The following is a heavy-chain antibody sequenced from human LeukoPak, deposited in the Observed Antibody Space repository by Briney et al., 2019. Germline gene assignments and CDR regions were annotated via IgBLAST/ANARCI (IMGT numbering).Heavy chain of an antibody. CDR3: AANVPGTTYFDP. J-gene: IGHJ4*02. CDR2: INHSGST. D-gene: IGHD1-14*01. V-gene: IGHV4-34*01. CDR1: GDSFSGYY. Sequence: SETLSLTCAVYGDSFSGYYWTWIRQPPGKGPEWIGEINHSGSTNYNPSLKSRVTISVDTSKNQFSLNLTSVTAADTAIYYCAANVPGTTYFDPWGQGTLVTVSS.